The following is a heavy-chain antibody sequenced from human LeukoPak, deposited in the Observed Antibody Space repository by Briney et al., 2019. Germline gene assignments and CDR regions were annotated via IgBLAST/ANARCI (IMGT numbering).Heavy chain of an antibody. CDR3: ARDQVEAGFDY. D-gene: IGHD6-19*01. V-gene: IGHV3-74*01. CDR1: GFTFSSYW. CDR2: INSDGSST. Sequence: GGSLRLSCAASGFTFSSYWMHWVRQAPGRGLVWVSRINSDGSSTSYADSVKGRFTISRDNAKNTLYLQMNSLRAEDTAVYYCARDQVEAGFDYWGQGTLVTVSS. J-gene: IGHJ4*02.